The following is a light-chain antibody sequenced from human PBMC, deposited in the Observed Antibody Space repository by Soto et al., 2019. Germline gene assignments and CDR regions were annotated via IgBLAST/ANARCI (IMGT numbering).Light chain of an antibody. J-gene: IGKJ1*01. CDR3: QQYGNSPST. Sequence: EVVLTQSPGTLSLSPVEMATLSFRASQSVGGSRLAWYQQKPGQAPRLLVYGAFNRPTGIPDRFSGSGSGTDFTLTISRLEPEDFAVYYCQQYGNSPSTFGQGTKVDIK. CDR2: GAF. V-gene: IGKV3-20*01. CDR1: QSVGGSR.